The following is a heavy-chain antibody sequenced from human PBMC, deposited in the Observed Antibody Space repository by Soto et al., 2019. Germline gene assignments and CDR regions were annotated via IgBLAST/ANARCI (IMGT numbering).Heavy chain of an antibody. CDR3: AKDLGPLRLLNYYFYGLDV. D-gene: IGHD2-15*01. Sequence: EEQLVETGGGVIQRGGSLRLSCNASGFTVSSTYMSWVRQAPGMGLAWVAVIESGGSTHYADSVKGRFTISRDIPKNMIYLQLHTLRAEDTAVYYCAKDLGPLRLLNYYFYGLDVWVQWTTVTVSS. J-gene: IGHJ6*02. CDR2: IESGGST. CDR1: GFTVSSTY. V-gene: IGHV3-53*02.